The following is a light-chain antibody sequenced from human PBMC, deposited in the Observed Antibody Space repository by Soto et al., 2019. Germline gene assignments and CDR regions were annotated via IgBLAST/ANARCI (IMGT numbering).Light chain of an antibody. CDR2: DVS. V-gene: IGLV2-11*01. J-gene: IGLJ1*01. Sequence: QSVLTQPRSVSGSPGQSVTISCTGTSSDVGGYNYVSWYQQHPGKAPKFMIYDVSKRPSGVPDRFSGSKSGNTASLTISGLQAEDEADYYCCSYAGSYTLWVFGTGTKVTVL. CDR1: SSDVGGYNY. CDR3: CSYAGSYTLWV.